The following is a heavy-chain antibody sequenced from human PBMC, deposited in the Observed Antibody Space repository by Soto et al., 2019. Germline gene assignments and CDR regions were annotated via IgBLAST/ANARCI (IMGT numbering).Heavy chain of an antibody. CDR3: AKASSYYYDRSGDFDY. D-gene: IGHD3-22*01. V-gene: IGHV3-23*01. Sequence: GGSLRLSCAASGFTFNSYALTWIRQAPGKGLEWVSTISGSGGRTYYADSVKGRFTISRDNSKNTLYLQMNSLRAEDTAVYFCAKASSYYYDRSGDFDYWGQGXLVTVYS. J-gene: IGHJ4*02. CDR2: ISGSGGRT. CDR1: GFTFNSYA.